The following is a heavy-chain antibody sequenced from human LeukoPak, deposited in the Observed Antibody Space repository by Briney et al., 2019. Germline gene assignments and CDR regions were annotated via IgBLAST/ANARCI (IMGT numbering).Heavy chain of an antibody. CDR2: IYYSGST. CDR1: GGSISSYY. J-gene: IGHJ4*02. V-gene: IGHV4-59*01. CDR3: ARTRGYSYGYFDY. Sequence: SETLSLTCTVSGGSISSYYWSWIRQPPGKGLEWIGYIYYSGSTNYNPSLKSRVTISVDTSKNQFSLKLSSVTAADTAVYYCARTRGYSYGYFDYWGQGTLVTVSS. D-gene: IGHD5-18*01.